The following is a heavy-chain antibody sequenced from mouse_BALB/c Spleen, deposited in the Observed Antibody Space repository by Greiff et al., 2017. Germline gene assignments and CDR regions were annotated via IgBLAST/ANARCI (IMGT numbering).Heavy chain of an antibody. Sequence: VQGVESGAELVKPGASVKLSCKASGYTFTSYDINWVRQRPEQGLEWIGWIFPGDGSTKYNEKFKGKATLTTDKSSSTAYMQLSRLTSEDSAVYFCARENYGSSYVGPFDYWGQGTTLTVSS. V-gene: IGHV1-85*01. CDR2: IFPGDGST. CDR3: ARENYGSSYVGPFDY. J-gene: IGHJ2*01. D-gene: IGHD1-1*01. CDR1: GYTFTSYD.